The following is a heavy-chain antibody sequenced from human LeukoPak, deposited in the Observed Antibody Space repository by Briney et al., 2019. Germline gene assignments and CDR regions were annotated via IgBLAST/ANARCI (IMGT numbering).Heavy chain of an antibody. CDR3: AKDTSGDYGGNQ. J-gene: IGHJ4*02. CDR1: GFTFDDYA. D-gene: IGHD4-23*01. Sequence: GGSLRLSCAASGFTFDDYAMHWDRQAPGRGLEWVSLISGDGGSTYYADSVKGRFTISRDNSKNSLYLQMNSLRTEDTALYYCAKDTSGDYGGNQWGQGTPVTVSS. V-gene: IGHV3-43*02. CDR2: ISGDGGST.